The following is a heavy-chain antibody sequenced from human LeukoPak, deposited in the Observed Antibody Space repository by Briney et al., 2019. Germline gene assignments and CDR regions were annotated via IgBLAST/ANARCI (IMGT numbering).Heavy chain of an antibody. J-gene: IGHJ6*02. D-gene: IGHD3-3*01. CDR3: AKEDDFWSGYYHYYYGMDV. V-gene: IGHV3-30*18. Sequence: GRSLRLSCAASGFTFSSYGMHWVRQAPGKGLEWVAVISYDGSNKYYADSVKGRFTISRDNSKNTLYLQMNSLRAEDTAVYYCAKEDDFWSGYYHYYYGMDVWGQGTTVTVSS. CDR1: GFTFSSYG. CDR2: ISYDGSNK.